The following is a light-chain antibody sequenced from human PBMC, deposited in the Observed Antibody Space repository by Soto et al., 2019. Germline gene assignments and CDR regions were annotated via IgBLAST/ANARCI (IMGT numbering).Light chain of an antibody. CDR1: QSISTR. J-gene: IGKJ1*01. Sequence: MTQSPSTVSAAVGEPVQINGRASQSISTRLAWYQQKPGKAPKLLIYDASRLESGVPSRFSGSGSGTECTLTISRLQPDDVASDYCQPSDSSSWTVGQGTKVDI. CDR2: DAS. CDR3: QPSDSSSWT. V-gene: IGKV1-5*01.